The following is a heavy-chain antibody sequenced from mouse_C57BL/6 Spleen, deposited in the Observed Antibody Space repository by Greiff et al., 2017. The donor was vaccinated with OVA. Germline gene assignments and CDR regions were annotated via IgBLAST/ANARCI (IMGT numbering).Heavy chain of an antibody. J-gene: IGHJ1*03. CDR3: ARYNYGSSYGYFDV. CDR1: GYTFTSYW. D-gene: IGHD1-1*01. V-gene: IGHV1-53*01. Sequence: VQLQQSGTELVKPGASVKLSCKASGYTFTSYWMHWVKQRPGQGLEWIGNINPSNGGTNYNEKFKSKATLTVDKSSSTAYMQLSSLTSEDSAVYYCARYNYGSSYGYFDVWGTGTTVTVSS. CDR2: INPSNGGT.